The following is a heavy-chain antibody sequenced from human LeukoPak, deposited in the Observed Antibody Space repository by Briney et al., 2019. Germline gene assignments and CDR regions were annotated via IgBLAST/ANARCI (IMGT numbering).Heavy chain of an antibody. V-gene: IGHV3-49*04. CDR1: GFTFGDYA. CDR3: TRSAYSYGY. D-gene: IGHD5-18*01. J-gene: IGHJ4*02. Sequence: GGSLRPSCTASGFTFGDYAMSWVRQAPGKGLEWVGFIRSKAYGGTTEYAASVKGRFTISRDDSKSIAYLQMNSLKTEDTAVYYCTRSAYSYGYWGQGTLVTVSS. CDR2: IRSKAYGGTT.